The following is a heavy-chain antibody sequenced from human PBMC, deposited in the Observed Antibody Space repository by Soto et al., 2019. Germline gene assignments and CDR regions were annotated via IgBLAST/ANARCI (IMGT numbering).Heavy chain of an antibody. D-gene: IGHD4-4*01. J-gene: IGHJ6*03. CDR2: VYYTGTA. V-gene: IGHV4-59*01. CDR1: GGSINNYY. CDR3: TRYMSTVSLGNYYYYYMDV. Sequence: SETLSLTCTVSGGSINNYYWNWIRQPPGKGLEWVGYVYYTGTAKYNPSLQSQVNISVDTSKNQFSLQLSSVTAADTAVYYCTRYMSTVSLGNYYYYYMDVWGKGTTVTVSS.